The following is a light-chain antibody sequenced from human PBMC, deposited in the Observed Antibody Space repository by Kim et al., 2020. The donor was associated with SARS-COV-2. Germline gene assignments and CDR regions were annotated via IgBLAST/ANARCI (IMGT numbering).Light chain of an antibody. V-gene: IGKV1-12*01. CDR2: AAS. J-gene: IGKJ3*01. Sequence: DIQMTQSPSSVSASVGDSVTMTCRASAGISTWLAWYQQKPGKAPNLLIYAASDLQSEVPSRFSGSGSGTVFTLTINSLQPEDIGTYLCQQSYSLPPTFGPGTKVEI. CDR1: AGISTW. CDR3: QQSYSLPPT.